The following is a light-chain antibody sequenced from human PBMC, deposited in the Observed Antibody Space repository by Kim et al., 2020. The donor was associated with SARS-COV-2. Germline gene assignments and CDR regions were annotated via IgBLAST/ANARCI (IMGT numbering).Light chain of an antibody. CDR1: QSVSSSH. CDR2: GAS. Sequence: EIVLTQSPGTLSLSPGERATLSCRASQSVSSSHLAWYQQKPGQAPRLLIYGASGRATGTPDRFSGSGSGTDFTLTISRLEPEDFAVYYCQQFGSSYTFGQGTKLEI. V-gene: IGKV3-20*01. J-gene: IGKJ2*01. CDR3: QQFGSSYT.